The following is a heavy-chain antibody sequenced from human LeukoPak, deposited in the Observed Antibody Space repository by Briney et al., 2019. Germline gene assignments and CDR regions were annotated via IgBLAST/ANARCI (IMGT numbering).Heavy chain of an antibody. V-gene: IGHV3-23*01. D-gene: IGHD1-1*01. J-gene: IGHJ4*02. CDR2: ISGSGGST. CDR1: GFTFNNYD. Sequence: GGSLRLSCAASGFTFNNYDMSWVRQAPGKGLEWVSVISGSGGSTYYADSVKGRFTISRDNSKNTLYAQMNSLRAEDTAVYYCAKGLGGTWIRHYLDYWGQGTLVTVSS. CDR3: AKGLGGTWIRHYLDY.